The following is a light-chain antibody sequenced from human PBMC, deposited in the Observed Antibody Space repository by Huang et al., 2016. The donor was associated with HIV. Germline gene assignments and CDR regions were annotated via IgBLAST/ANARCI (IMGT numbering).Light chain of an antibody. J-gene: IGKJ4*01. CDR3: QQYYWNPQT. Sequence: DIVMTQSPDSLSISPGERATINCKSSQSLLYNLNSKNYLAWFQKRPGQPPKLLFHWSASRQSGIPKRFSASGSGTDFTLTIDNLQTEDVAIYYCQQYYWNPQTFGRGTAVEI. CDR2: WSA. CDR1: QSLLYNLNSKNY. V-gene: IGKV4-1*01.